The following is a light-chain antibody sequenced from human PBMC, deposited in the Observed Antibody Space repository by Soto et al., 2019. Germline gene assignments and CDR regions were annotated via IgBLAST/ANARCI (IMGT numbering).Light chain of an antibody. CDR3: QQCNEWPLIT. V-gene: IGKV3-15*01. Sequence: EIVMTQSPATLSVSPGERATLSCRASQSVASYLAWYQQKPGQAPRLLIYGASTRATGVPARFSDSGSGTEFTLTISSLQSEDFAVYYCQQCNEWPLITFGQGTRLEAK. CDR2: GAS. J-gene: IGKJ5*01. CDR1: QSVASY.